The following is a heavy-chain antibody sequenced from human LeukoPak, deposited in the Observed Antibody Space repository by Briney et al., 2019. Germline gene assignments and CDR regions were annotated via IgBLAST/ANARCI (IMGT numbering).Heavy chain of an antibody. V-gene: IGHV3-66*01. CDR3: ARARRYCSGGSCYPANFDY. J-gene: IGHJ4*02. CDR2: IYSGGST. CDR1: GFTVSSNY. Sequence: GGSLRLSCAASGFTVSSNYMSWVRQAPGKGLEWVSVIYSGGSTYYADSVKGRFTISRDNSKNTLYLQMNSLRAEDTAVYYCARARRYCSGGSCYPANFDYWGQGTLVTVSS. D-gene: IGHD2-15*01.